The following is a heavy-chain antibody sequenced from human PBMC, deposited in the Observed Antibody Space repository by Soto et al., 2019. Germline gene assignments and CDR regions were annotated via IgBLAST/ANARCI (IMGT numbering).Heavy chain of an antibody. CDR1: GGSISSYY. CDR2: IYYSGST. CDR3: ARGSRTGTTGYYFDY. V-gene: IGHV4-59*01. J-gene: IGHJ4*02. D-gene: IGHD1-1*01. Sequence: SETLSLTCTVSGGSISSYYWSWIRRPPGKGLEWIGYIYYSGSTYYNPSLKSRVTISVDTSKNQFSLRLTSMTAVDTAVYYCARGSRTGTTGYYFDYWGQGMLVTVS.